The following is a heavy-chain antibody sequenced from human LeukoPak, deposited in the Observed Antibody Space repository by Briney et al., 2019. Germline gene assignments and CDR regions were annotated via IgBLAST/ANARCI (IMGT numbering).Heavy chain of an antibody. CDR1: GYSISRGYY. Sequence: KPSETLSLTCGVSGYSISRGYYWGWIPQPPGKGREGIGSIYHRGSTYYSPFLKSRVTISVDTTKNQFSLKLSSVTAADTAVYYCATPTRGYCSGGSCYATPHGWLDPWGQGTLVTVSS. CDR3: ATPTRGYCSGGSCYATPHGWLDP. CDR2: IYHRGST. D-gene: IGHD2-15*01. V-gene: IGHV4-38-2*01. J-gene: IGHJ5*02.